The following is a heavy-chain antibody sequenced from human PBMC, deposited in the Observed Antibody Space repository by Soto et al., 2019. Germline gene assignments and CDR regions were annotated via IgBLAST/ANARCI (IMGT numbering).Heavy chain of an antibody. J-gene: IGHJ6*02. V-gene: IGHV4-4*02. CDR2: IYHSGST. CDR3: ARGCTNGVCSSLYYYYYGMDV. CDR1: GGSISSSNW. D-gene: IGHD2-8*01. Sequence: SETLSLTCAVSGGSISSSNWWSWVRQPPGKGLEWIGEIYHSGSTNYNPPLKSRVTISVDKSKNQFSLKLSSVTAADTAVYYCARGCTNGVCSSLYYYYYGMDVWGQGTTVTVSS.